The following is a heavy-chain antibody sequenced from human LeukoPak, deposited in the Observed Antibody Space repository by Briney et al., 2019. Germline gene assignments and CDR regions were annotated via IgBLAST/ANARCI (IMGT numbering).Heavy chain of an antibody. J-gene: IGHJ4*02. CDR2: IYSGGDT. CDR1: GFTFSSYT. Sequence: PGGSLRLSCAASGFTFSSYTMHWVRQAPGKGLEWVSVIYSGGDTYYADSVKGRFTISRDNSKNTLYFQMNRLRAEDTAVYYCARRYYYDSRAYSFDYWGQGTLVTVSS. CDR3: ARRYYYDSRAYSFDY. D-gene: IGHD3-22*01. V-gene: IGHV3-66*01.